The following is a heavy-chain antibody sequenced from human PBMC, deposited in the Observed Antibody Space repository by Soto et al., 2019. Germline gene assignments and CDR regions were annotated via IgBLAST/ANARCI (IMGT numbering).Heavy chain of an antibody. CDR1: GYTFTSYG. Sequence: QVQLVQSGAEVKKPGASVKVSCKASGYTFTSYGISWVRQAPGQGLEWMGWISAYNGNTNYARKLQGRVTMTTDTSTSTAYMELRSLRSDDTAAYYCARVPLFYSGWSLYYIDYWGQGTLVTVSS. V-gene: IGHV1-18*01. J-gene: IGHJ4*02. CDR3: ARVPLFYSGWSLYYIDY. CDR2: ISAYNGNT. D-gene: IGHD6-19*01.